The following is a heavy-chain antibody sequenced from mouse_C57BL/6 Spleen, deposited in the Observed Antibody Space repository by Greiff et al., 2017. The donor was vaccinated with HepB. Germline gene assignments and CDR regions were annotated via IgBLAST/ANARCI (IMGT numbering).Heavy chain of an antibody. V-gene: IGHV1-5*01. D-gene: IGHD1-1*01. J-gene: IGHJ4*01. Sequence: VQLQQSGTVLARPGASVKMSCKTSGYTFTSYWMHWVKKRPGRGLEWIGAINPGNSDTSYNQKFKGKAKLTAVTSASTAYMELSSLTNEDSAVYYCTRDYYGSRNAMDYWGQGTSVTVSS. CDR2: INPGNSDT. CDR1: GYTFTSYW. CDR3: TRDYYGSRNAMDY.